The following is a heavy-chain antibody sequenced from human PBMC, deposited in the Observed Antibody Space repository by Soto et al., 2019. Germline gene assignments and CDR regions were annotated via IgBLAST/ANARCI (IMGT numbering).Heavy chain of an antibody. Sequence: ASVKVSCKASGYTFTSYDINWVRQATGQGLEWMGWMNPNSGNTGYAQKFQGRVTMTRNTSISTAYMELSSLRAEDTAVYYCARISTNSGSYYYGMDVWGQGTTVTVSS. J-gene: IGHJ6*02. V-gene: IGHV1-8*01. CDR3: ARISTNSGSYYYGMDV. D-gene: IGHD1-26*01. CDR2: MNPNSGNT. CDR1: GYTFTSYD.